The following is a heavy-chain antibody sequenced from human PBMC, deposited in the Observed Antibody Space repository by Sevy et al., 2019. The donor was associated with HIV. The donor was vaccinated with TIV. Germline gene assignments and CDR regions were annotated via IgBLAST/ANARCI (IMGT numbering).Heavy chain of an antibody. CDR1: GGSISVYY. Sequence: SETLSLTCTVSGGSISVYYWSWIRQPPGKELEYIGYVYHTGSTNYNPSLKSRVTISVDTSNNQFPLKLPSVTAADTAVYYCARAPPVRSGDDSLNWFDPWGQGTLVTVSS. J-gene: IGHJ5*02. CDR2: VYHTGST. CDR3: ARAPPVRSGDDSLNWFDP. V-gene: IGHV4-59*01. D-gene: IGHD5-12*01.